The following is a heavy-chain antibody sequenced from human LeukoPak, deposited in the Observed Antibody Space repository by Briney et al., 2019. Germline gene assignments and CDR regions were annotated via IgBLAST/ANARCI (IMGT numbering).Heavy chain of an antibody. Sequence: SVKVSCKASGGTCSSYAISWVRQAPGQGLEWMGGIIPIFGTANYAQKFQGRVTITTDESTSTAYMELSSLRSEDTAVYYCASVVVTAIQRYDAFDIWGQGTMVTLSS. J-gene: IGHJ3*02. CDR1: GGTCSSYA. D-gene: IGHD2-21*02. CDR3: ASVVVTAIQRYDAFDI. V-gene: IGHV1-69*05. CDR2: IIPIFGTA.